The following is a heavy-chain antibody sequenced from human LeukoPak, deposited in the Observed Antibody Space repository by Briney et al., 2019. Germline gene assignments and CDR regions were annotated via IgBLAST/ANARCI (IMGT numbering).Heavy chain of an antibody. Sequence: GGSLRLSCAASGFTVSSNYMSWVRQAPGKGLEWVSLIYSDGTTYYADSVKGRFTISRDNSKNTLYLQMNSLRADDTSVYFCARDYDILTGSAFDIWGQGAMVTV. J-gene: IGHJ3*02. CDR3: ARDYDILTGSAFDI. CDR2: IYSDGTT. D-gene: IGHD3-9*01. V-gene: IGHV3-53*01. CDR1: GFTVSSNY.